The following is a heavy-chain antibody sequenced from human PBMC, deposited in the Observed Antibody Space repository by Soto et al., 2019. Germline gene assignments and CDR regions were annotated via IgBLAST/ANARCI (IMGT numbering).Heavy chain of an antibody. CDR1: GFTFSSYA. J-gene: IGHJ6*03. D-gene: IGHD3-9*01. CDR3: ARVQSVLRYFDWLLHYYYYMDV. V-gene: IGHV3-23*01. Sequence: EVQLLESGGGLVQPGGSLRLSCAASGFTFSSYAMSWVRQAPGKGLEWVSAISGSGGSTYYADSVKGRFTISRDNSKNTLYLQMNSLRAEDTAVYYCARVQSVLRYFDWLLHYYYYMDVWGKGTTVTVSS. CDR2: ISGSGGST.